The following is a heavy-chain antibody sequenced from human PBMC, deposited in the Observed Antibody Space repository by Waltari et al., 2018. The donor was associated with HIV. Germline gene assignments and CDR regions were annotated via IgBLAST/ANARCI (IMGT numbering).Heavy chain of an antibody. J-gene: IGHJ4*02. CDR3: ASRAWGSYRFDY. D-gene: IGHD3-16*02. CDR1: GGSISSSSYY. CDR2: IYYSGST. V-gene: IGHV4-39*01. Sequence: QLQLQESGPGLVKPSETLSLTCTVSGGSISSSSYYWGWIRQPPGKGLEWIGSIYYSGSTYYNPSLKGRVTISVDTSKNQFSLKLSSVTAADTAVYYCASRAWGSYRFDYWGQGTLVTVSS.